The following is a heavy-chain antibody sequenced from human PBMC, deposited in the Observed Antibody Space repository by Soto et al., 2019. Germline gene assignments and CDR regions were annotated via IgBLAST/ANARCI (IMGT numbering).Heavy chain of an antibody. CDR2: ISGGGGSK. V-gene: IGHV3-23*01. Sequence: EVQLLESGGGLVQPGGSLRLSCTASGFTFSSHAMSWVRQAPGKGLEWVSAISGGGGSKYYADSVKGRFTISRDNSKNTLYLQMNSLRAEDTAAYYCAKDERGTTLFDNWGQGTLVTVSS. D-gene: IGHD1-26*01. CDR3: AKDERGTTLFDN. J-gene: IGHJ4*02. CDR1: GFTFSSHA.